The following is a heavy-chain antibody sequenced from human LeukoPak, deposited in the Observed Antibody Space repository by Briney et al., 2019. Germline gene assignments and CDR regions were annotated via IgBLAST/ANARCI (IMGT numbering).Heavy chain of an antibody. CDR3: ARDRAVAGNNGWFDP. J-gene: IGHJ5*02. CDR1: GFTFSSYW. D-gene: IGHD6-19*01. Sequence: PGGSLRLSCAASGFTFSSYWMHWVRQAPGKGLVWVSRINSDGSSTSYADSVKGRFTISRDNAKNTLCLQMNSLRAEDTAVYYCARDRAVAGNNGWFDPWGQGTLVTVSS. CDR2: INSDGSST. V-gene: IGHV3-74*01.